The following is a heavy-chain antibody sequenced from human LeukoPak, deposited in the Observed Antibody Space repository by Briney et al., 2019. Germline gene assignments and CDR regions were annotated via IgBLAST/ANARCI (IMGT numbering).Heavy chain of an antibody. V-gene: IGHV4-59*08. J-gene: IGHJ4*02. CDR2: IYYSGST. D-gene: IGHD6-13*01. CDR3: ARLHVSSWVFDY. CDR1: GGSISSYY. Sequence: SSETRSLTCAVSGGSISSYYWSWIRQPPGKGREWIGYIYYSGSTNYNPSLKSRVTISVDTSKNQFSLKLSSVTAADTAVYYCARLHVSSWVFDYWGQGTLVTVSS.